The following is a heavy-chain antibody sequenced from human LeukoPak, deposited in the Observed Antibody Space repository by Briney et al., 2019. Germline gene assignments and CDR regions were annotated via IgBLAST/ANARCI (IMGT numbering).Heavy chain of an antibody. D-gene: IGHD6-6*01. J-gene: IGHJ4*02. CDR3: ASYPRYSSSPPFDY. V-gene: IGHV1-2*02. CDR1: GGTFSSYA. CDR2: INPNTGGT. Sequence: ASVKVSCKASGGTFSSYAISWVRQAPGQGLEWMGWINPNTGGTNYAQKFQARVTMTRDTTISTAYMELSRLTSDDTAVYYCASYPRYSSSPPFDYWGQGTLVTVSS.